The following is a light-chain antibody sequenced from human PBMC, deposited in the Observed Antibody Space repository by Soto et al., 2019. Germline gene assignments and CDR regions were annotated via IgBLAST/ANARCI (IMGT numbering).Light chain of an antibody. CDR2: KAS. V-gene: IGKV1-5*03. CDR1: QSSSSW. J-gene: IGKJ1*01. Sequence: DIQMTQSPSTLPASVGDRFTITWRASQSSSSWLAWYQQKPGKAPKLLIYKASSLESGVPSRFSGSGSGTEFTLTISSLQPDDFATYYCQQYNSYWTFGQGTKVDIK. CDR3: QQYNSYWT.